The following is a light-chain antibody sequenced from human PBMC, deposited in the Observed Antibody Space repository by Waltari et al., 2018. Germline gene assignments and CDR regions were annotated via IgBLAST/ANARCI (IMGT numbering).Light chain of an antibody. CDR2: WAS. CDR1: QSVLYSSNNKNY. J-gene: IGKJ2*01. CDR3: QQYYSTPYT. Sequence: DIVMTQSPDSLAVSLGERATINCKSRQSVLYSSNNKNYLAWYQQKPGHPPKLLIYWASTRESGVPDRFSGSGSGTDFTLTIRSLQAEDVAVYYCQQYYSTPYTFGQGTKLEIK. V-gene: IGKV4-1*01.